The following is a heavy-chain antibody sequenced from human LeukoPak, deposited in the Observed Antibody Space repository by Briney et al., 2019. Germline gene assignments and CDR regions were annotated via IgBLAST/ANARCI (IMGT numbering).Heavy chain of an antibody. Sequence: NPSETLSLTCTVSGGSISSGGYYWSWIRQPPGKGLEWIGYIYHSGSTYYNPSLKSRVTISVDRSKNQFSLKLSSVTAADTAVYYCARGDGSGSYYNGPFDYWGQGTLVTVSS. CDR2: IYHSGST. V-gene: IGHV4-30-2*01. J-gene: IGHJ4*02. D-gene: IGHD3-10*01. CDR1: GGSISSGGYY. CDR3: ARGDGSGSYYNGPFDY.